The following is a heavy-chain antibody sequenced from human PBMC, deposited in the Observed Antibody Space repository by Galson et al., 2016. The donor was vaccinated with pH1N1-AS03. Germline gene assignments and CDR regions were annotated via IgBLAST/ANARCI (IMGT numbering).Heavy chain of an antibody. CDR1: GYTFLSYA. CDR3: ARGDGNSWHNWFDT. D-gene: IGHD6-13*01. J-gene: IGHJ5*02. Sequence: SVKVSCKASGYTFLSYAISWVRQAPGQRLEWMGWITGDNRKTKHSPKFQGRVAMNADTVTDNAYMELSSLRSDDTAVYYCARGDGNSWHNWFDTWGQGTLVSVSS. V-gene: IGHV1-18*04. CDR2: ITGDNRKT.